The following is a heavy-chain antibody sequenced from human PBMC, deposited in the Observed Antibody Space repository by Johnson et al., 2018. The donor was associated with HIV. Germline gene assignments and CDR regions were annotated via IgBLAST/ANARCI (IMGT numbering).Heavy chain of an antibody. CDR1: GFTFSSYG. CDR3: ARDGRDLATRGGFDI. V-gene: IGHV3-30*02. Sequence: QMQLVESGGGVVQPGGSLRLSCAASGFTFSSYGMHWVRQAPGQGVGWGAFIRYDGSNNYYAESVKGGFNISRDNSKNTVYLKMNRLEPENTAVYYCARDGRDLATRGGFDIWGQGTMVTVSS. J-gene: IGHJ3*02. CDR2: IRYDGSNN. D-gene: IGHD5-24*01.